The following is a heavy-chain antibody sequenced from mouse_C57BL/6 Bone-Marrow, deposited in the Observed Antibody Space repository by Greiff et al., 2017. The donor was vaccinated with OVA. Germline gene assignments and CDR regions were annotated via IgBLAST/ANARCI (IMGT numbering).Heavy chain of an antibody. CDR2: IYWDDDK. CDR1: GFSLSTSGMG. CDR3: ARRGGGSWYFDV. Sequence: QVTLKESGPGILQSSQTLSLTCSFSGFSLSTSGMGVSWIRQPSGKGLEWLAHIYWDDDKRSNPSLKSRLTISKDTSRNQVFLKITSVDTADTATYYCARRGGGSWYFDVWGTGTTVTVSS. J-gene: IGHJ1*03. D-gene: IGHD1-1*01. V-gene: IGHV8-12*01.